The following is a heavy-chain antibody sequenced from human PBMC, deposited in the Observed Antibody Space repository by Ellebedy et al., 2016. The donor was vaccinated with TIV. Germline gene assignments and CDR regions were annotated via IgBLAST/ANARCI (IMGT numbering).Heavy chain of an antibody. CDR3: ARDGAYGDFSPGQYGMDV. Sequence: GESLKISCAASRFSFSSYWMSWVRQPPGKGLEWVANINQDGSDKYYVDSVKGRFTISRDNAKNSLYLQMTSLSVEDTALYYCARDGAYGDFSPGQYGMDVWGQGTTVTVSS. D-gene: IGHD4-17*01. J-gene: IGHJ6*02. CDR2: INQDGSDK. V-gene: IGHV3-7*03. CDR1: RFSFSSYW.